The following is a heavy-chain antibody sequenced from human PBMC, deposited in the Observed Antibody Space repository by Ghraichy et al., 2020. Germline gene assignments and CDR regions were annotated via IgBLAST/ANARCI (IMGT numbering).Heavy chain of an antibody. Sequence: GESLNISCAASGFTFSTYGMHWVRQAPGKGLEWVAHISYDGSYKYYGDSVKGRFTISRDNSKNTLYLQMNSLRLEDTAVYYCAKDLVARGDYWGQGTLVTVSS. CDR3: AKDLVARGDY. CDR2: ISYDGSYK. V-gene: IGHV3-30*18. CDR1: GFTFSTYG. D-gene: IGHD2-21*01. J-gene: IGHJ4*02.